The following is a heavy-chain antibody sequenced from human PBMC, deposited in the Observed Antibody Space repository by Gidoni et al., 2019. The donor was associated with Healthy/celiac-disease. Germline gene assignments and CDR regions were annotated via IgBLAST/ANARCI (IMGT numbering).Heavy chain of an antibody. CDR2: IYSGGST. CDR1: GFTVSRNY. V-gene: IGHV3-66*04. D-gene: IGHD3-10*01. CDR3: AGPILLWFGDRNAFDI. J-gene: IGHJ3*02. Sequence: EVQLVESGGGLVQPGGSLRLSCAASGFTVSRNYMSWVRQAPGKGLEWVSVIYSGGSTYYADSVKGRFTISRDNSKNTLYLQMNSLRAEDTAVYYCAGPILLWFGDRNAFDIWGQGTMVTVSS.